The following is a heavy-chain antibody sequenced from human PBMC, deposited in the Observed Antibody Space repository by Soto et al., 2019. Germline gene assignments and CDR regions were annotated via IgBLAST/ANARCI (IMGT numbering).Heavy chain of an antibody. CDR1: GFTFSSYA. CDR2: ISYDGSDK. D-gene: IGHD3-16*02. CDR3: AKALGELSPESYDY. Sequence: QVQLVESGGGVVQPGRSLRLSCAASGFTFSSYAMHWVRQARGKGLEWVAVISYDGSDKCYADSVKGRFTISRDNSKNTLNLQMNSLRADDTAVYYCAKALGELSPESYDYWGQGTLITVSS. J-gene: IGHJ4*02. V-gene: IGHV3-30*18.